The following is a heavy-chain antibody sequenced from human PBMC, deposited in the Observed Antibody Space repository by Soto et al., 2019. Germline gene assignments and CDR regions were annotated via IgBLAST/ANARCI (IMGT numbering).Heavy chain of an antibody. J-gene: IGHJ4*02. Sequence: SETLSLTCTVSGGSISSGGYYWSWIRQHPGKGLEWIGYIYYSGSTYYNPSLKSRVTISVDTSKNQFSLKLSSVTAADTAVYYCARVTTVTTRFDYWGQGTPVTVSS. CDR1: GGSISSGGYY. V-gene: IGHV4-31*03. CDR3: ARVTTVTTRFDY. D-gene: IGHD4-17*01. CDR2: IYYSGST.